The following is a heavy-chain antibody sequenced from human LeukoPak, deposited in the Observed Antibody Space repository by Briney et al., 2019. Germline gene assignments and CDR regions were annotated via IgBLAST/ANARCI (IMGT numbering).Heavy chain of an antibody. CDR2: ISYDGSNK. V-gene: IGHV3-30-3*01. J-gene: IGHJ4*02. CDR3: AGDGVGVPFDY. Sequence: GGSLRLSCAASGFTFSSYAMHWVRQAPGKGLEWVAVISYDGSNKYYADSVKGRFTISRDNSKNTLYLQMNSLRAEDTAVCYCAGDGVGVPFDYWGQGTLVTVSS. D-gene: IGHD1-26*01. CDR1: GFTFSSYA.